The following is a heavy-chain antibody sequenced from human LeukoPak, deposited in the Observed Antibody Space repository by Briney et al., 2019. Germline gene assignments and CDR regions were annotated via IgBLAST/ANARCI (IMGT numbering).Heavy chain of an antibody. Sequence: SETLSLTCTVSGGSISSNTYYWGWIRQPPGKGLEWIGSIYYSGSTYYNPSLKTRVTISVDTSKNRFSLKLSSVTAADTAVYYCVKSTYYYDTSVNAFDIWGQGTMVTVSS. J-gene: IGHJ3*02. D-gene: IGHD3-22*01. CDR3: VKSTYYYDTSVNAFDI. CDR1: GGSISSNTYY. CDR2: IYYSGST. V-gene: IGHV4-39*07.